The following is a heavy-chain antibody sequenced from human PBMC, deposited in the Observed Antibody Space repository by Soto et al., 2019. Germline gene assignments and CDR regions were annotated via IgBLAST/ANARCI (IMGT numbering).Heavy chain of an antibody. Sequence: GASVKVSCKASGYTFTGYYMHWVRQAPGQGLEWMGWINPNSGGTNYAQKFQGWVTMTRDTSISTAYMELSRLRSDDTAVYYCARAGLPWGRFLEWLYEYNWFDPWGQGTLVTVSS. V-gene: IGHV1-2*04. CDR1: GYTFTGYY. J-gene: IGHJ5*02. D-gene: IGHD3-3*01. CDR2: INPNSGGT. CDR3: ARAGLPWGRFLEWLYEYNWFDP.